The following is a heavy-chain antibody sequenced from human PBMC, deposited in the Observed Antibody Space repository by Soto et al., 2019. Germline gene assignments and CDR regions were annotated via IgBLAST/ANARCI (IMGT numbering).Heavy chain of an antibody. CDR2: INPNSGGT. Sequence: ASVKVSCKASGYTFTGYYMHWVRQAPGQGLEWMGWINPNSGGTNYAQKFQGRVTMTRDTSISTAYMELSRLRSDDTAVYYCARVRVMKYYYYYGMDVWGQGTTVTVSS. J-gene: IGHJ6*02. D-gene: IGHD3-16*01. CDR1: GYTFTGYY. CDR3: ARVRVMKYYYYYGMDV. V-gene: IGHV1-2*02.